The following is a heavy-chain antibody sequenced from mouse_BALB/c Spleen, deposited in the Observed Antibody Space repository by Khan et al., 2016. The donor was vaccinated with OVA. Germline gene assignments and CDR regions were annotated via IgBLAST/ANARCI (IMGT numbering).Heavy chain of an antibody. D-gene: IGHD1-1*01. CDR2: ISYIGNI. CDR1: GFSITTDYA. J-gene: IGHJ2*01. Sequence: EVQLVETGPGLVKPSQSLSLTCTFTGFSITTDYAWNWICQFPGKKLDWMGFISYIGNIKYNSSPKIRISITRDKSKNQFFLQLKSVTTENTARYYCAGVYGGDFDYWGQGTTLTVSS. V-gene: IGHV3-2*02. CDR3: AGVYGGDFDY.